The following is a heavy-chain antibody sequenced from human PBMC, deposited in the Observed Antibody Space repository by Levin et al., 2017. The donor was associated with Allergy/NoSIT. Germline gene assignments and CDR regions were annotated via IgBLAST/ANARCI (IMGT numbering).Heavy chain of an antibody. CDR3: AKLGRAYDWYVFDI. CDR2: IRDDGSRT. J-gene: IGHJ3*02. D-gene: IGHD5-12*01. V-gene: IGHV3-23*01. CDR1: GFTFRSYA. Sequence: AGGSLRLSCVASGFTFRSYAMSWVRQAPGKGLEWVSAIRDDGSRTYYADSVKGRFTISRDNSKNTLYVHMNSLRAEDTAVYYCAKLGRAYDWYVFDIWGQGTMVTVSS.